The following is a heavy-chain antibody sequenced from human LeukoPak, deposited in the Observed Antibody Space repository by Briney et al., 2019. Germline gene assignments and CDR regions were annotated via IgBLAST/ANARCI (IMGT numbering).Heavy chain of an antibody. CDR2: ISYTGTYI. CDR3: VRDRGTYRPIDY. CDR1: GFTFSSYT. D-gene: IGHD1-26*01. V-gene: IGHV3-21*04. J-gene: IGHJ4*02. Sequence: PGGSLRLSCAASGFTFSSYTMNWVRQAPGKGLEWVSSISYTGTYIYYADSVKGRFTISRDNAQNSLYLQMNSLRAEDTAIYYCVRDRGTYRPIDYWGQGILVTVSS.